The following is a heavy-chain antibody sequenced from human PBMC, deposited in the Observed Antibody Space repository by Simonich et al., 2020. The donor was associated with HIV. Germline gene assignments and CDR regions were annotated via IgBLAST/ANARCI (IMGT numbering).Heavy chain of an antibody. CDR1: GFTFRSYA. V-gene: IGHV3-30*07. J-gene: IGHJ4*02. D-gene: IGHD3-16*01. CDR3: ASGGSISSVWADDY. CDR2: LSYGGSNK. Sequence: QVQLVESGGGVVQPGRSLRLSCAASGFTFRSYAMHWVRQAPGKELEWVAVLSYGGSNKYYADSVKGRFTISRDNSKNTLYLQMNSLRAEDTAVYYCASGGSISSVWADDYWGQGTLVTVSS.